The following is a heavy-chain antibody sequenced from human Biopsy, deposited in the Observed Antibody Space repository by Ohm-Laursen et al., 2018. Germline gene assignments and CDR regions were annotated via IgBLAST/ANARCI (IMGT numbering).Heavy chain of an antibody. CDR3: ARAYFYGLGTSNYFFDS. CDR2: IYYSWTT. Sequence: SETLSLTCTVSGGSIRSPDHRWNWVRRAPGKGLEWSGTIYYSWTTFYNPSLSRRVTMDLDTSSNQFSLKLKSVTSADTAVYFCARAYFYGLGTSNYFFDSWGQGALVSVSS. D-gene: IGHD3-10*01. J-gene: IGHJ4*02. CDR1: GGSIRSPDHR. V-gene: IGHV4-39*01.